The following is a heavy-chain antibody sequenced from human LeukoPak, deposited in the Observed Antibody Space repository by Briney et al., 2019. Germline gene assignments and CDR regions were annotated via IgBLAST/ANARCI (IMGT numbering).Heavy chain of an antibody. Sequence: SETLSLTCTVSGGSISSSSYYWGWIRQPPGRGLEWIGSIYYSGSTYYNPSLKSRVTISVDTSKNQFSLKLSSVTAADTAVYYCARHTYYDFWSGQFDYWGQGTLVTVSS. CDR3: ARHTYYDFWSGQFDY. D-gene: IGHD3-3*01. J-gene: IGHJ4*02. CDR1: GGSISSSSYY. V-gene: IGHV4-39*01. CDR2: IYYSGST.